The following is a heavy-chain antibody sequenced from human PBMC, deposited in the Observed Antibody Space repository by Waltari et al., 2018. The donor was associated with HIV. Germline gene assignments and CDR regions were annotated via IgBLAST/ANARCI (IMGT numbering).Heavy chain of an antibody. J-gene: IGHJ3*02. V-gene: IGHV3-64D*06. D-gene: IGHD3-22*01. CDR3: VKDSGYNSSGGAFDI. CDR2: ITSHGKNT. CDR1: GFTFSNYP. Sequence: EVQLVESGGGLVQPGGSLRLSCSASGFTFSNYPIHWVRQAPGKGLEYVSAITSHGKNTYYVDSVKGRFTISRDNSKNMRYLQMRSLRAEDTALYYCVKDSGYNSSGGAFDIWGQGTMVIVSS.